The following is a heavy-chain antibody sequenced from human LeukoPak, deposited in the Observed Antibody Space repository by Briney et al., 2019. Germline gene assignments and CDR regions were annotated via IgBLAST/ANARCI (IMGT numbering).Heavy chain of an antibody. CDR1: GFTFDDYA. CDR2: ISWNSGSI. D-gene: IGHD3-3*01. Sequence: GGSLRLSCAASGFTFDDYAMHWVRQAPGKGLEWVSGISWNSGSIGYADSVKGRFTISRDNSKNTVYLQMNSLRAEDTAVYYCAKGITIFGVDKGYFDYWGQGTLVTVSS. V-gene: IGHV3-9*01. CDR3: AKGITIFGVDKGYFDY. J-gene: IGHJ4*02.